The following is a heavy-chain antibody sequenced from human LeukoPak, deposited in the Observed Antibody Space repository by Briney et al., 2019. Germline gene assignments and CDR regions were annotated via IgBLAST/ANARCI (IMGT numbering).Heavy chain of an antibody. CDR1: GYTFTSYG. V-gene: IGHV1-18*01. Sequence: ASVKVSCKASGYTFTSYGISWVRQAPGQGLEWMGWISAYNGNTNYAQKLQGRVTMTTDSSTSTAYMELRSLRPDDTAVYYCARDTYYYDSSGYRFDYWGQGTLVTVSS. CDR2: ISAYNGNT. J-gene: IGHJ4*02. CDR3: ARDTYYYDSSGYRFDY. D-gene: IGHD3-22*01.